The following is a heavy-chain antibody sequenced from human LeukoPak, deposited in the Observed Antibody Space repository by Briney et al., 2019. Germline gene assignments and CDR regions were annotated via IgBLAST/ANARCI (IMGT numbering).Heavy chain of an antibody. V-gene: IGHV4-38-2*01. Sequence: PSQTLALTCAGAVYSISRGYDGGWIRQPPGKGLEWIGSIYHSGSTYYNPSLKSRVTISADTSKNQFSLKLSSVTAADTAVYYCASFFSMVRGVPFDYWGQGTLVTVSS. CDR3: ASFFSMVRGVPFDY. D-gene: IGHD3-10*01. J-gene: IGHJ4*02. CDR2: IYHSGST. CDR1: VYSISRGYD.